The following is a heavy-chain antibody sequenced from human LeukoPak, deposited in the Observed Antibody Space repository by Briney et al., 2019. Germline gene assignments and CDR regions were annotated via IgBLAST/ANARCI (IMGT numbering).Heavy chain of an antibody. CDR2: IIPIFGTA. V-gene: IGHV1-69*05. Sequence: SVKVSCKASGGTFSSYAISWVRQAPGQGLEWMGRIIPIFGTANYAHKFQGRVTITTDESTSTAYMELSSMRSEDTAVYYCATNYDSSGYYGYWGQGTLVTVSS. J-gene: IGHJ4*02. CDR1: GGTFSSYA. CDR3: ATNYDSSGYYGY. D-gene: IGHD3-22*01.